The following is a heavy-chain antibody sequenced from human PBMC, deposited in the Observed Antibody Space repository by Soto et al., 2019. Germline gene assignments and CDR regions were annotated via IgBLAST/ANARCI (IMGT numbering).Heavy chain of an antibody. D-gene: IGHD2-2*01. CDR1: GYRFTSYW. Sequence: EVQLVQSGAEVKKPGESLKISCKGSGYRFTSYWIGWVRQMPGKGLEWMGIIYPGDSDTRYNPSFQGQVTISADKSISTAYLQWTSLRASDTAMYYCARKGCSSTNCYGGFDPWGQGTLVTVSS. CDR3: ARKGCSSTNCYGGFDP. V-gene: IGHV5-51*01. J-gene: IGHJ5*02. CDR2: IYPGDSDT.